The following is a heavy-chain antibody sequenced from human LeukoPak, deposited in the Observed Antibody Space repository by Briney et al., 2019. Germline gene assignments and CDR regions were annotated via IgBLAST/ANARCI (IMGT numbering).Heavy chain of an antibody. J-gene: IGHJ3*02. D-gene: IGHD3-22*01. CDR3: ASAQRNYYDSSGYLDAFDI. V-gene: IGHV3-21*01. Sequence: GGSLRLSCAASGFTFSSYSMNWVRQAPGKGLEWVTSISSSSSYIYYADSVKGRFTISRDNAKNSLYLQMNSLRAEDTAVYYCASAQRNYYDSSGYLDAFDIWGQGTMVTVSS. CDR2: ISSSSSYI. CDR1: GFTFSSYS.